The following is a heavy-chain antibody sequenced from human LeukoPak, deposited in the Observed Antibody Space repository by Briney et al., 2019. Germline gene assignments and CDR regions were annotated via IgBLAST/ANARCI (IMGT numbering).Heavy chain of an antibody. J-gene: IGHJ3*02. V-gene: IGHV1-58*01. Sequence: SVTVSFKASGFTFTSSAVQWVRQARGQRLEGIGWIVVGSGNTNYAQKFQERVTITRDMSTSTAYMELSSLRSEDTAVYYCAADRWYSGELYAFDIWGQGTMVTVSS. CDR2: IVVGSGNT. CDR1: GFTFTSSA. D-gene: IGHD1-26*01. CDR3: AADRWYSGELYAFDI.